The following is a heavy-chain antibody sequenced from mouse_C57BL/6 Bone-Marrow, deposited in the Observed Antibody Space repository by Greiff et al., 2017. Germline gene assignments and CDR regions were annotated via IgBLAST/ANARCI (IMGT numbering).Heavy chain of an antibody. D-gene: IGHD2-5*01. Sequence: QVQLQQSGAELVRPGASVKLSCKASGYTFTDYYINWVKQRPGQGLEWIARIYPGSGNTYYNEKFKGKATLTAEKSSSTAYMQLSSLTSEDSAVYFCARSVAYYSNLYAMDYWGKGTSVTVSS. J-gene: IGHJ4*01. V-gene: IGHV1-76*01. CDR2: IYPGSGNT. CDR3: ARSVAYYSNLYAMDY. CDR1: GYTFTDYY.